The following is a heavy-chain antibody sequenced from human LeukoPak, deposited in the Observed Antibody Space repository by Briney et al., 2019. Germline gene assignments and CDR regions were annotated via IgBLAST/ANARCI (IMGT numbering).Heavy chain of an antibody. J-gene: IGHJ4*02. CDR3: ARRSRYWGGEYFDY. D-gene: IGHD2-21*01. CDR1: GGTFSSYA. CDR2: IIPIFGTA. Sequence: GASVKVSCKASGGTFSSYAISWVRQAPGQGLEWMGGIIPIFGTANYAQKFQGRVTITAGESTSTAYMGLSSLRSEDTAVYYCARRSRYWGGEYFDYWGQGTLVTVSS. V-gene: IGHV1-69*13.